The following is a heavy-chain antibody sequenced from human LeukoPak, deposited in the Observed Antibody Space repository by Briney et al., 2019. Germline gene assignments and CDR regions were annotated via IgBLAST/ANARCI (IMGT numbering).Heavy chain of an antibody. J-gene: IGHJ4*02. CDR3: ARGDDSSGYYFLDY. D-gene: IGHD3-22*01. CDR2: IYYSGST. Sequence: SETLSLTCTLSGGSISSYYWSWIRQPPGKGLEWIGYIYYSGSTNYNPSLKSRVTISVDTSKNQFSLKLSSVTAADTAVYYCARGDDSSGYYFLDYWGQGTLVTVSS. V-gene: IGHV4-59*01. CDR1: GGSISSYY.